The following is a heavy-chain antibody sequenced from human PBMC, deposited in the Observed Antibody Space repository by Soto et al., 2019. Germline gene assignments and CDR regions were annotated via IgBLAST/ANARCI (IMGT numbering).Heavy chain of an antibody. Sequence: SETLSLTCAVYGGPFSGYYWSWIRQPPGKGLEWIGEINHSGSTNYNPSLKSRVTISVDTSKNQFSLELDSVTAADTAVYYCARRKSPSGPWASHSYYGMDGCGQRTTGTAS. D-gene: IGHD3-16*01. CDR3: ARRKSPSGPWASHSYYGMDG. CDR1: GGPFSGYY. J-gene: IGHJ6*02. CDR2: INHSGST. V-gene: IGHV4-34*01.